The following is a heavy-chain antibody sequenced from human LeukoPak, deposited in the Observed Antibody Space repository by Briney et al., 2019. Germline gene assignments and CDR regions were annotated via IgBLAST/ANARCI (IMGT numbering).Heavy chain of an antibody. Sequence: ASVNLSCKASGYTFTGYYMHWVRQAPGPGLEWMGWINPNSGGTNYAHKFQGRVTMTRDTSISTAYMELSRLRSDDTAVYYCARDYGSSGYPVDYWGQGTLVTVSS. CDR2: INPNSGGT. V-gene: IGHV1-2*02. CDR1: GYTFTGYY. J-gene: IGHJ4*02. D-gene: IGHD3-22*01. CDR3: ARDYGSSGYPVDY.